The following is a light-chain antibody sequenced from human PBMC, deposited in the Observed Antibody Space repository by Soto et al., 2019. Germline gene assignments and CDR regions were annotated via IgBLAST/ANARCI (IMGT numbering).Light chain of an antibody. CDR3: QRYNDWPFT. V-gene: IGKV3-15*01. J-gene: IGKJ2*01. CDR1: ESLSTY. CDR2: GAS. Sequence: EIVMTQSPATLSVSPGERVTLSCRASESLSTYLAWYQQKPGQAPRLLIYGASTKATGIPARFSGSGSATDFTLTISSLQSEDFAVYYCQRYNDWPFTFGQGTEVDIK.